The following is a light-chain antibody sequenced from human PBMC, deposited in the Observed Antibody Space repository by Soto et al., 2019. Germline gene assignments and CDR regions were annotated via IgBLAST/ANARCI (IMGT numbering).Light chain of an antibody. V-gene: IGKV3-20*01. Sequence: EIVLTQSPGTLSLSPGERATLSCRASQSVNSRYLAWYQQKPGQAPRLPIYGASSRATGIPDRFSPSGSGRDFTLTISRLELEEFAVYYCAQYGSSPPTFGQGTKVEIK. CDR2: GAS. CDR3: AQYGSSPPT. CDR1: QSVNSRY. J-gene: IGKJ1*01.